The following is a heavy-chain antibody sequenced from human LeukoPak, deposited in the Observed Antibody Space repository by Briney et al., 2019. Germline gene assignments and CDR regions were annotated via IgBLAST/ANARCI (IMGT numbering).Heavy chain of an antibody. CDR3: ARDSGGPFDY. D-gene: IGHD3-10*01. J-gene: IGHJ4*02. CDR2: IYHSGST. CDR1: GGSISSYY. Sequence: SETLSLTCTVSGGSISSYYWSWIRQAPGKGLEWIGYIYHSGSTYYNPSLKSRVTISVDRSKNQFSLKLSSVTAADTAVYYCARDSGGPFDYWGQGTLVTVSS. V-gene: IGHV4-59*12.